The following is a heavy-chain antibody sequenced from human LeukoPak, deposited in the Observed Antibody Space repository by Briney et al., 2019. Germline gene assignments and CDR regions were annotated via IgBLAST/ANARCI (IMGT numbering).Heavy chain of an antibody. Sequence: SETLSLTCAVCGGSFSGSYWSWIRQPPAGGLEWIGEINHSGSTNYNPSLKCRVTISVDTSKNQFSLKLSSVTAADTAVYYCARVGGSGYCSSTSCLGYYYYYMDVWGKGTTVTVSS. CDR3: ARVGGSGYCSSTSCLGYYYYYMDV. J-gene: IGHJ6*03. CDR2: INHSGST. CDR1: GGSFSGSY. V-gene: IGHV4-34*01. D-gene: IGHD2-2*01.